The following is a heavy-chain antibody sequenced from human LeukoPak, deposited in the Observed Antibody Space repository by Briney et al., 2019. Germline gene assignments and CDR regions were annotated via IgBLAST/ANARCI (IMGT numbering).Heavy chain of an antibody. V-gene: IGHV1-18*01. CDR3: ARTMVRGVGYYYYMDV. Sequence: ASVKVSCKASGYTFTSYGISWVRQAPGQGLEWMGWISAYNGNTNYAQKLQGRVTMTTDTSTSTAYMELRSLRSEDTAVYYCARTMVRGVGYYYYMDVWGKGTTVTISS. CDR1: GYTFTSYG. CDR2: ISAYNGNT. D-gene: IGHD3-10*01. J-gene: IGHJ6*03.